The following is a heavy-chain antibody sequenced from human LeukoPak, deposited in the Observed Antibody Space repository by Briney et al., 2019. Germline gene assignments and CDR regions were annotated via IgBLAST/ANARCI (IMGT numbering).Heavy chain of an antibody. D-gene: IGHD1-26*01. CDR1: GFTFSSYR. V-gene: IGHV3-21*01. J-gene: IGHJ6*02. Sequence: GGSLRLSCAASGFTFSSYRMNWVRQAPGKGLEWASSISDSSSYIYHADSVKGRFTISRDNAKNSVYLQMNSLRAEDTATYYCTKGENGMDVWGQGTTVTVSS. CDR3: TKGENGMDV. CDR2: ISDSSSYI.